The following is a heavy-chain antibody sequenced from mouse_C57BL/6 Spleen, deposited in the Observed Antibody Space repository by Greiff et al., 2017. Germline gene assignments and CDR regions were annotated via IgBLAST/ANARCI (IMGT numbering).Heavy chain of an antibody. V-gene: IGHV1-54*01. Sequence: VQLQQSGAELVRPGTSVKVSCKASGYAFTNYLIAWVKQRPGQGLEWIGVINPGSGGTNYNEKFKGKATLTADKSSSTAYMQLSSLTSEDSAVYVCALTTTVVASGGVWGTGTTVTVSS. CDR3: ALTTTVVASGGV. D-gene: IGHD1-1*01. CDR1: GYAFTNYL. J-gene: IGHJ1*03. CDR2: INPGSGGT.